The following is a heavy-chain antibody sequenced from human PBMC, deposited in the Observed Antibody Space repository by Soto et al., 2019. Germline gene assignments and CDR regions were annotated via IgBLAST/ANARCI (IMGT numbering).Heavy chain of an antibody. Sequence: GGSLRLSCAASGFTFSTYDMNWVRQAPGKGLEWLSYISSASGTIYYADSVKGRFTISRDNAKNSLYLQMNSLRAEDTAVYYCARSYDFWSGYHDYWGQGTLVTVSS. D-gene: IGHD3-3*01. CDR2: ISSASGTI. J-gene: IGHJ4*02. CDR3: ARSYDFWSGYHDY. V-gene: IGHV3-48*01. CDR1: GFTFSTYD.